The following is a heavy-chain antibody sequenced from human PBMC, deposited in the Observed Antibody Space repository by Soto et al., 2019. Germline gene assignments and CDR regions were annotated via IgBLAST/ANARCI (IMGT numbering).Heavy chain of an antibody. CDR3: ARDLYGEGYYYYGMDV. V-gene: IGHV1-69*13. J-gene: IGHJ6*02. CDR2: IIPIFGTA. Sequence: GASVQVSCKASGGTFSSYAISWVRQAPGQGLEWMGGIIPIFGTANYAQKFQGRVTITADGSTSTAYMELSSLRSEDTAVYYCARDLYGEGYYYYGMDVWGQGTTVTVSS. D-gene: IGHD4-17*01. CDR1: GGTFSSYA.